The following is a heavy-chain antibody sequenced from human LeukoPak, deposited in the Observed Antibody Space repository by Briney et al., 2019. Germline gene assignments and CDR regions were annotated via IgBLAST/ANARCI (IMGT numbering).Heavy chain of an antibody. CDR2: ISTNGGST. CDR1: GFTFSSYA. V-gene: IGHV3-64*01. J-gene: IGHJ4*02. CDR3: AGGSSWYRGIDY. D-gene: IGHD6-13*01. Sequence: VGSLRLSCAASGFTFSSYATYWVRQAPGKGLEYVSAISTNGGSTYYANSVKGRFTISRDNSKNTLYLQMGSLRAEDMAVYYCAGGSSWYRGIDYWGQGTLVTVSS.